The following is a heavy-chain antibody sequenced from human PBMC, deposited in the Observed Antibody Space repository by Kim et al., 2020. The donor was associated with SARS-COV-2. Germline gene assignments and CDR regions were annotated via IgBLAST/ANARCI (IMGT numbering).Heavy chain of an antibody. CDR3: AKDRTTVTTPHLCDY. V-gene: IGHV3-30*18. CDR1: GFTFSSYG. CDR2: ISYDGSNK. Sequence: GGSLRLSCAASGFTFSSYGMHWVRQAPGKGLEWVAVISYDGSNKYYADSVKGRFTISRDNSKNTLYLQMNSLRAEDTAVYYCAKDRTTVTTPHLCDYWGQGALVSVSS. D-gene: IGHD4-17*01. J-gene: IGHJ4*02.